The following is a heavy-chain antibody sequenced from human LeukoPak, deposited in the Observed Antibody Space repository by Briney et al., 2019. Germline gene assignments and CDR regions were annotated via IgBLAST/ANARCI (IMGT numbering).Heavy chain of an antibody. J-gene: IGHJ4*02. CDR3: AKPRSGSYDFDY. D-gene: IGHD1-26*01. Sequence: GGSLRLSCAASGFTFSSYAMSWVRQAPGKGLEWVSAISGGGGSTYYADSVKGRFTISRDNSKNTLYLQMNSLRAEDTAVYYYAKPRSGSYDFDYWGQGTLVTVSS. CDR1: GFTFSSYA. V-gene: IGHV3-23*01. CDR2: ISGGGGST.